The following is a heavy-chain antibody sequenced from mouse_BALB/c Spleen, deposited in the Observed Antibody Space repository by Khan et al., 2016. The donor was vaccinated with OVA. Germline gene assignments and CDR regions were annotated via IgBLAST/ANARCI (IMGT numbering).Heavy chain of an antibody. CDR3: ARKDYYDYDPFPY. J-gene: IGHJ3*01. CDR1: GYSITSEYA. CDR2: IHYSGNT. Sequence: EVQLQESGPGLVKPSQSLSLTCTVTGYSITSEYAWNWIRQFPGDKLEWMGYIHYSGNTRFNPSLKSRTSITRDTSKNQFFLQFNSVTTEDTATYYCARKDYYDYDPFPYWGQGTLVTVSA. D-gene: IGHD2-4*01. V-gene: IGHV3-2*02.